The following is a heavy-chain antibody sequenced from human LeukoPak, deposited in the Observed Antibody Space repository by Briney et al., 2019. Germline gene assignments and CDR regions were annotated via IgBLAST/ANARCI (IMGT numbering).Heavy chain of an antibody. CDR3: ARAGGHRSSTPCYINWFDP. D-gene: IGHD2-2*02. J-gene: IGHJ5*02. CDR2: IWYDGTTE. CDR1: GFTLSRSA. V-gene: IGHV3-33*02. Sequence: PGGSLRLSCAASGFTLSRSAMHWVRQAPGKGLEWVAVIWYDGTTEKYADSVKGRFTISRDSSTNTLFLQMNSLRAEDTAVYYCARAGGHRSSTPCYINWFDPWGQGTLVTVSS.